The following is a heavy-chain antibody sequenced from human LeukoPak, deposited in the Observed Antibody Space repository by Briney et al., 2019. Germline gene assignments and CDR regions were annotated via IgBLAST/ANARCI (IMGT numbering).Heavy chain of an antibody. V-gene: IGHV3-53*01. J-gene: IGHJ4*02. Sequence: GGSLRLSCAVSGFSVSDNYVSWVRRAPGKGLNWVSIIYPNTNTYNAASVKGRFTISRDNSKNTIYLEIDSLTAEDTAVYYCARTNPVYGDYDYWGLGTLVTVYS. CDR2: IYPNTNT. D-gene: IGHD4-17*01. CDR1: GFSVSDNY. CDR3: ARTNPVYGDYDY.